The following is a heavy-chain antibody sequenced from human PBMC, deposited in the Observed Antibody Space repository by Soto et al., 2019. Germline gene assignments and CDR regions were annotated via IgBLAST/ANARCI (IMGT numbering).Heavy chain of an antibody. J-gene: IGHJ3*02. V-gene: IGHV1-2*04. CDR2: INPNSGGT. D-gene: IGHD1-26*01. CDR3: ARDWFGSYHYAFDI. Sequence: VKVFCKASGYTLTGYYMHWVRQAPGQGLEWMGWINPNSGGTNYAQKFQGWVTMTRDTSISTAYMELSRLRSDDTAVYYCARDWFGSYHYAFDIWGQGTMVTVSS. CDR1: GYTLTGYY.